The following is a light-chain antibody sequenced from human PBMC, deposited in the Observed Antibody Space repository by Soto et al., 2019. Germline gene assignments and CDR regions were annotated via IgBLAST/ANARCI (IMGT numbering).Light chain of an antibody. CDR3: CSYARTSTYV. CDR2: EDN. J-gene: IGLJ1*01. CDR1: SSDVGSYNL. Sequence: QAVLTQPASVSGSPGQSITISCTGTSSDVGSYNLVSWYQQHPGKAPKLMIYEDNKRPSGVSNRFSVSKSGYTASLTISGLQADDEAGYYCCSYARTSTYVFGSGTKLTVL. V-gene: IGLV2-23*01.